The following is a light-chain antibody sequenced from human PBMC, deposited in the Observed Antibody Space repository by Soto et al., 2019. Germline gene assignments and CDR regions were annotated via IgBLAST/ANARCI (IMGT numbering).Light chain of an antibody. Sequence: EIVLTQSPGTLSLSPGDRATLSFSASQTISSTYLAWYQQKPGQAPRLLIYAASTRATGIPDRFSGSGSGTDFTLTISRLEPEDFAVYYCQQYGSSPKTFGQGTKVDI. CDR1: QTISSTY. CDR3: QQYGSSPKT. CDR2: AAS. V-gene: IGKV3-20*01. J-gene: IGKJ1*01.